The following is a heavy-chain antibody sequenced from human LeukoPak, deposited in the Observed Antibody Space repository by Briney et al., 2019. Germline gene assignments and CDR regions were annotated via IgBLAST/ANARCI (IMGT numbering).Heavy chain of an antibody. V-gene: IGHV3-21*01. CDR1: EFTFSSYT. CDR2: ISSSSSYI. D-gene: IGHD2/OR15-2a*01. Sequence: GGSLRLSCAASEFTFSSYTMNWVRQAPGKGLEWVSSISSSSSYIYYADSMKGRFTISRDNAKNSLYLQMNSLRAEDTAVYYCASLDRGYYYSFDYWGQGILVTVSS. CDR3: ASLDRGYYYSFDY. J-gene: IGHJ4*02.